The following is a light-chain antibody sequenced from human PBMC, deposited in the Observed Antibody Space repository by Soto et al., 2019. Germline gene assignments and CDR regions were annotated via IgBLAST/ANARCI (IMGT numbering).Light chain of an antibody. J-gene: IGKJ2*01. V-gene: IGKV4-1*01. CDR1: QSLFFTSNKKNS. CDR3: QQCYRSPFT. Sequence: DIVLTQSPASLDVSLGERVTINCKSSQSLFFTSNKKNSLAWYQQKPGQPPKLIIYWGSSRESGVPARFRGAGSATDFTLTISSLQAEDVAVYYCQQCYRSPFTFGQGTKVGIK. CDR2: WGS.